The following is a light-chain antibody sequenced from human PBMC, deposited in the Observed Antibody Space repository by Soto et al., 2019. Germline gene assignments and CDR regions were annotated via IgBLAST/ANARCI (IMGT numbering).Light chain of an antibody. J-gene: IGKJ2*01. CDR2: AAS. V-gene: IGKV1-12*01. Sequence: DIRMTQSPSSVSASVGDRVTITCRASQDISIWSAWYQQKPVQVPKLLIYAASSLQSGVPSRFSGSGSGTDFTLTISSLQAEDFATYYCQQASSLPHTFGHGTKLEIK. CDR1: QDISIW. CDR3: QQASSLPHT.